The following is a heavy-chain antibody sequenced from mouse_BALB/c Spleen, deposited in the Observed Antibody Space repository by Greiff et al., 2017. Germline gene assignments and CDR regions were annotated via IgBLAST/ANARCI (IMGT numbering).Heavy chain of an antibody. V-gene: IGHV7-3*02. J-gene: IGHJ4*01. Sequence: EVKLVESGGGLVQPGGSLRLSCATSGFTFTDYYMSWVRQPPGKALEWLGFIRNKANGYTTEYSASVKGRFTISRDNSQSILYLQMNTLRAEDSATYYCARGNYYAMDYWGQGTSVTVSS. CDR2: IRNKANGYTT. CDR1: GFTFTDYY. CDR3: ARGNYYAMDY.